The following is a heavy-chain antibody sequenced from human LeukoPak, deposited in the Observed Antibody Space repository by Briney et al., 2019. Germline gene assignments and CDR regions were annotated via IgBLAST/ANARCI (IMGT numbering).Heavy chain of an antibody. CDR1: GFTVSSTY. D-gene: IGHD5-12*01. Sequence: PGGSLRLSCAASGFTVSSTYMSWVRQAPGRGLEWVSVIYSAGSTYYADSVKGRFTISRDNSKDTLYLQMNSLRVEDTAVYYCGRERGGGYEVNHYWGQGTLVTVSS. CDR3: GRERGGGYEVNHY. J-gene: IGHJ4*02. CDR2: IYSAGST. V-gene: IGHV3-66*01.